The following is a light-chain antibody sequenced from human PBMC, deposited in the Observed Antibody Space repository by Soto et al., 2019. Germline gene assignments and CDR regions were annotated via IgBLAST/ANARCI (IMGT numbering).Light chain of an antibody. V-gene: IGKV1-5*03. CDR3: LQYDNYPLI. J-gene: IGKJ4*01. Sequence: DIQMTQSPSTLSASLGDRVTITCRARQSIRSELAWYQQKPGKAPKVLIYKASNLESGVPSRFRGSGSGTEFTLTVSSLQPDDFATYYCLQYDNYPLIFGGGTKVDIK. CDR2: KAS. CDR1: QSIRSE.